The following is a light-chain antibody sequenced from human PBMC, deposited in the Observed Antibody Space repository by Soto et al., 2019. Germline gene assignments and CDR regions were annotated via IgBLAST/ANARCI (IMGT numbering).Light chain of an antibody. CDR1: SSDFGNYNS. V-gene: IGLV2-14*03. CDR3: TSYTSSNNYV. Sequence: QSVLTQPASVSGSPGQSITISCTGTSSDFGNYNSVSWYQHHPGKAPKLVIYDVSNRPSGVSNRFSGSKPGNTASLTISGLQAEDEADYYCTSYTSSNNYVFGPGTKVTVL. CDR2: DVS. J-gene: IGLJ1*01.